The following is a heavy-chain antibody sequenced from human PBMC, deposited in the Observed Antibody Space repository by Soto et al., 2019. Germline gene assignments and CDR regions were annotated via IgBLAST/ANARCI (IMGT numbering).Heavy chain of an antibody. D-gene: IGHD3-10*01. CDR1: GFTFSSYA. Sequence: QVQLVESGGGVVQPGRSLRLSCAASGFTFSSYAMHWVRQAPGKGLEWVAVISYDGSNKYYADSVKGRFTISRDNSKNTLYLQMNSLRAEDTAVYYCARGSFGSEPDYWGQGTLVTVSS. V-gene: IGHV3-30-3*01. CDR2: ISYDGSNK. J-gene: IGHJ4*02. CDR3: ARGSFGSEPDY.